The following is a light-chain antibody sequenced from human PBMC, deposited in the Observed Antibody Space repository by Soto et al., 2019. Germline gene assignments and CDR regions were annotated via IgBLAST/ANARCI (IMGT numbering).Light chain of an antibody. CDR2: DAS. Sequence: IQMTQSPSSLSASVGDRVTLTCQASHDIRDHLNWYQQKPGKPPKLLIYDASNLQTGVPSRFSGSGSGTDCTFTISSLQPEDIAKYFCHQYDNLSQTFGPGTKVDIK. J-gene: IGKJ3*01. CDR1: HDIRDH. CDR3: HQYDNLSQT. V-gene: IGKV1-33*01.